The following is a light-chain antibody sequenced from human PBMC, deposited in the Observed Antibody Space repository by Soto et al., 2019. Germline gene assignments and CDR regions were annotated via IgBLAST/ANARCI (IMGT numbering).Light chain of an antibody. Sequence: EIVLTQSPATLSLSPGEGATLSCRASQSISGYLAWYQQKPGRAPRLLIYDASNRATDIPARFSGSGSGTDFTLTISSLEPEDFALYYCQQRSNWPRTFGQGTKVEIK. V-gene: IGKV3-11*01. CDR2: DAS. CDR1: QSISGY. J-gene: IGKJ1*01. CDR3: QQRSNWPRT.